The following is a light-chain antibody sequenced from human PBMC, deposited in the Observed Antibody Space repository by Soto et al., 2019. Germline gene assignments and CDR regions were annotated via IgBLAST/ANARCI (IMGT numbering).Light chain of an antibody. CDR1: QRMSGW. V-gene: IGKV1-5*01. Sequence: DIQMTQSPSTLSASVGDTVTITCRASQRMSGWLAWHQQKPGKPPKVLIYGASNLQSGVPPRFSGSGSGTDFTLAISSLQPEDSATYYCLQDINYPWTFGQGTKVDIK. CDR2: GAS. CDR3: LQDINYPWT. J-gene: IGKJ1*01.